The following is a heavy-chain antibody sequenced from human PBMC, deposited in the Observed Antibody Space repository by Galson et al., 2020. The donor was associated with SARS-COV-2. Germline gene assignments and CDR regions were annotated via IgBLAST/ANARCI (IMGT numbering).Heavy chain of an antibody. D-gene: IGHD3-16*01. J-gene: IGHJ6*02. CDR3: ARHKLRLWLGDSSSQYYAMDV. CDR2: IYRSGNT. V-gene: IGHV4-4*02. Sequence: SETLSLTCGVSDGSISSDAWWTWVRQPPGKGLEWIGEIYRSGNTNYNPSLKSRVTISLDKSNNQFSLRLTSVTAADTAVYYCARHKLRLWLGDSSSQYYAMDVWGHGTTVTVSS. CDR1: DGSISSDAW.